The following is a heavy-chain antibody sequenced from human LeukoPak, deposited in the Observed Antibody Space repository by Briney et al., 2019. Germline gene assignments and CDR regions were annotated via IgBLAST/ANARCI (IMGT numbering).Heavy chain of an antibody. Sequence: GGSLRLSCAASGFTFSSCGFNWVRQTPGKGLEWVSSIGPTGTDRYYADSVRGRFTISRDNAKNSMYLQMDSLRDEDTAVYYCATETIGRHYDYWGQGTLLTVSS. V-gene: IGHV3-21*01. J-gene: IGHJ4*02. CDR2: IGPTGTDR. CDR1: GFTFSSCG. CDR3: ATETIGRHYDY.